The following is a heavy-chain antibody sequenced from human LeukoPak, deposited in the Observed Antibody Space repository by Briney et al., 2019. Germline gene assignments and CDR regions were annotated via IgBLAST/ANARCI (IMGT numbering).Heavy chain of an antibody. CDR3: AKGTGYCDSSGYDPFDI. CDR1: GFIFTNYA. J-gene: IGHJ3*02. CDR2: ISDSGVST. D-gene: IGHD3-22*01. V-gene: IGHV3-23*01. Sequence: GGSLRLSCATSGFIFTNYAMTWVRQAPGKGLEWVSGISDSGVSTYYADSVKGRFTISRDNSKNTLYLQMNSLRAEDTAVYYCAKGTGYCDSSGYDPFDIWGQGTMVTVSS.